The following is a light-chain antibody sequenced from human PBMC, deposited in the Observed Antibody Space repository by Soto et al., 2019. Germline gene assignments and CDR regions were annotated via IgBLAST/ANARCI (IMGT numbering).Light chain of an antibody. CDR2: GAS. V-gene: IGKV3-15*01. J-gene: IGKJ1*01. CDR3: QQYNNWPPDRT. Sequence: EIVMTQSPATQSVSPGERATLSCRDSQSVGSNLAWYQQKPGQAPRLLIYGASTRATGIPARFSGSGSGTEFTLTISSLQSEDFAIYFCQQYNNWPPDRTFGQGTKVEIK. CDR1: QSVGSN.